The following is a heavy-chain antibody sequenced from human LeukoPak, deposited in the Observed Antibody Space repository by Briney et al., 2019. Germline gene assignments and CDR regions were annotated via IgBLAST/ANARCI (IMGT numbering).Heavy chain of an antibody. D-gene: IGHD2-2*01. CDR1: GFTFSSYA. Sequence: GGSLRLSCAASGFTFSSYAMSWVRQAPGKGLEWVSAISGSGGSTYYADSVKGRFTISRDNSKNTLYLQMNSLRAEDTAVYYCAKGGGIVVVPAAGGDIWGQGTMVTVSS. CDR3: AKGGGIVVVPAAGGDI. CDR2: ISGSGGST. J-gene: IGHJ3*02. V-gene: IGHV3-23*01.